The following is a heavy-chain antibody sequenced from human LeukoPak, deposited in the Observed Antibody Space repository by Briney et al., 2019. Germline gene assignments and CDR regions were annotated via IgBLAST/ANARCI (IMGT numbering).Heavy chain of an antibody. D-gene: IGHD3/OR15-3a*01. CDR1: GFTFSTYW. J-gene: IGHJ4*02. Sequence: GGSLRLSCAASGFTFSTYWMTWVRQAPGKGLEWVANIKEDGSGTYYVDSVKGRFTFSRDNAENSLYLQMNNLRVEDTAVYYCARDNWTDYWGQGTLVSVSS. V-gene: IGHV3-7*01. CDR3: ARDNWTDY. CDR2: IKEDGSGT.